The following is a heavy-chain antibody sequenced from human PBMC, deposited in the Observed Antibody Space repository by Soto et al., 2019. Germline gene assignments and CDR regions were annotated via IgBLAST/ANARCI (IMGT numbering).Heavy chain of an antibody. V-gene: IGHV1-3*01. CDR3: ARSIAVVTAADY. Sequence: QVQLVQSGAEVKKPGASVKVSCKASGYTFTSYAMHWVRQAPGQRLEWMGWINAGNGNTKYSQKFQGRVTITRDTAASTAYMELSSLRAEDTAVYCCARSIAVVTAADYWGQGTLVTVSS. CDR1: GYTFTSYA. D-gene: IGHD2-21*02. J-gene: IGHJ4*02. CDR2: INAGNGNT.